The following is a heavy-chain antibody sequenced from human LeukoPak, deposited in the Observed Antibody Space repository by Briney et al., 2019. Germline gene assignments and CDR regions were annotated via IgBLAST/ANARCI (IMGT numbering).Heavy chain of an antibody. D-gene: IGHD3-22*01. CDR2: INAGNGNT. J-gene: IGHJ6*02. CDR3: AREYFTMIVVAPRDGMDV. Sequence: ASVKVSRKASGYTFTSYAMHWVRQAPGQRLEWMGWINAGNGNTKYSQKFQGRVTITRDTSASTAYMELSSLRSEDTAVYYCAREYFTMIVVAPRDGMDVWGQGTTVTVSS. V-gene: IGHV1-3*01. CDR1: GYTFTSYA.